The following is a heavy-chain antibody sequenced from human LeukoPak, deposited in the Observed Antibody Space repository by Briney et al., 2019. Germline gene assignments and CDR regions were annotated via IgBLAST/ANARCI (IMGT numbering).Heavy chain of an antibody. CDR3: TARYCRSTSCYGEYFQR. Sequence: GGSLRLSCAASGFTFSNAWMSWVRQAPGKGLEWVGRIKSKTDGGTTDYAAPVKGRFTISRDDSKNTLYLQMNSLKTEDAAVYYCTARYCRSTSCYGEYFQRWGQGTLVTVSS. V-gene: IGHV3-15*01. D-gene: IGHD2-2*01. CDR1: GFTFSNAW. J-gene: IGHJ1*01. CDR2: IKSKTDGGTT.